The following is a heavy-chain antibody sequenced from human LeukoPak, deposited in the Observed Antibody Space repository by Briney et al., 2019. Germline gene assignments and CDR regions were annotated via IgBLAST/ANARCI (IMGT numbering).Heavy chain of an antibody. CDR1: GFTFSSYA. D-gene: IGHD6-13*01. Sequence: PGGSLRLSCAASGFTFSSYAMHWVRQAPGKGLEWVAVISYDGSNKYYADSVKGRFTISRDNSKNTLSLQMNSLRVEDTALYYCAKSRAAATTLLFDYWGQGTLVTVSS. J-gene: IGHJ4*02. CDR2: ISYDGSNK. V-gene: IGHV3-30-3*02. CDR3: AKSRAAATTLLFDY.